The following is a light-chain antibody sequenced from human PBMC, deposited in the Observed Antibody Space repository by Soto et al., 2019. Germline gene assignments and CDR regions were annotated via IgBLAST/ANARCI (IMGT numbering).Light chain of an antibody. J-gene: IGKJ4*01. V-gene: IGKV1-39*01. CDR3: QQSYTTPFTFT. CDR2: AAS. Sequence: DIQMTQSPSSLSASVGDRVTITCRASQSISNFLNCYQQKPGKAPKLLIYAASTLQSGVPSRVSGSGSGTVFTLTISSLQPEDFGTYYCQQSYTTPFTFTFGGATKVEIK. CDR1: QSISNF.